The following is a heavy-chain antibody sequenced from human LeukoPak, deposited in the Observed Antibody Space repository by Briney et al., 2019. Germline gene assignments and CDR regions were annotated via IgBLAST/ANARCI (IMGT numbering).Heavy chain of an antibody. CDR3: AKDVSRGWYSSRWYGGYFDL. V-gene: IGHV3-23*01. J-gene: IGHJ2*01. D-gene: IGHD6-13*01. Sequence: GGSLRLSCAASGFTFSSYAMSWVRQAPGKGLEWVSAICGSGGSTYYADSVKGRFTISRDNSKNTLYLQMNSLRAEDTAVYYCAKDVSRGWYSSRWYGGYFDLWGRGNLVTVSS. CDR1: GFTFSSYA. CDR2: ICGSGGST.